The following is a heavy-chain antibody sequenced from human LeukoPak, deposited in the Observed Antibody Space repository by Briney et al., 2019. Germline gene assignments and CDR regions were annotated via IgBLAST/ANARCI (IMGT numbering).Heavy chain of an antibody. CDR3: ARHVVVTAGFVAFDI. Sequence: SETLSLTCTISGGSISSYYWNWIRQPPGKGLEWIGYIYYSGRTNYNPSLKSRVTISVDTSKNQFSLKLSSVTAADTAVYYCARHVVVTAGFVAFDIWGQGTMVTVSS. J-gene: IGHJ3*02. D-gene: IGHD2-21*01. CDR2: IYYSGRT. CDR1: GGSISSYY. V-gene: IGHV4-59*08.